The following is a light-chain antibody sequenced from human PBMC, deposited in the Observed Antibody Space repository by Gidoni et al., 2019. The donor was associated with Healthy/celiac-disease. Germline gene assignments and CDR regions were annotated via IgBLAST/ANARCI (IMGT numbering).Light chain of an antibody. Sequence: EIALTQSPGTLSLSPGERATLSCRASQSVSSIYLAWYHQKPGQAPRLLLYGASSRATGIPDRFSGSGSGTDFTLTISRLGPEDFAVYYCQQYGSSPKSITFGQGTRLEIK. CDR3: QQYGSSPKSIT. V-gene: IGKV3-20*01. CDR2: GAS. CDR1: QSVSSIY. J-gene: IGKJ5*01.